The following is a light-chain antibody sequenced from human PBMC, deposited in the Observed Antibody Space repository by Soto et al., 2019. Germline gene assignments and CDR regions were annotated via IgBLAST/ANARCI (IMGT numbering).Light chain of an antibody. J-gene: IGKJ4*01. Sequence: DIVLTQSPGTLSLSPGERATLSCRASQSVRTSHLAWYRQKPGQAPRLLIFGASSRAPDIPDRFSSSGSGTDFTLTISRLEPEDFAVYYCQQYLTTPLTFGGGTKVEI. CDR2: GAS. V-gene: IGKV3-20*01. CDR1: QSVRTSH. CDR3: QQYLTTPLT.